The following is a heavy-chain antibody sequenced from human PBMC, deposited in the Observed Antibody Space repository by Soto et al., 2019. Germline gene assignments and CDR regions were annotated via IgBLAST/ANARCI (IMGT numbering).Heavy chain of an antibody. V-gene: IGHV3-23*01. D-gene: IGHD2-2*01. J-gene: IGHJ6*03. CDR1: GFTFSSYA. CDR2: ISGSGGST. CDR3: AKVRGYCSSTSCYAMSYYYYYYMDV. Sequence: GGSLRLSCAASGFTFSSYAMSWVRQAPGKGLEWVSAISGSGGSTYYADSVKGRFTISRDNSKNTLYLQMNSLRAEDTAVYYCAKVRGYCSSTSCYAMSYYYYYYMDVWGKGTTVTVSS.